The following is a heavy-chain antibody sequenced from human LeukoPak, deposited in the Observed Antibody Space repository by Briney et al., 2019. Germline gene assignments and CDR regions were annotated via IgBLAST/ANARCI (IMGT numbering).Heavy chain of an antibody. CDR2: ISGESGST. D-gene: IGHD2-15*01. CDR3: ARDFSCQCSGPTCSVAYFRH. CDR1: GYTFSNYG. Sequence: ASVKVSCKASGYTFSNYGISWVRQAPGQGLEWMGWISGESGSTNYAQKFQGRVTMSTDTSTSTAYMELRSLRSDDTAVFYCARDFSCQCSGPTCSVAYFRHWGQGTLVTVSS. J-gene: IGHJ1*01. V-gene: IGHV1-18*01.